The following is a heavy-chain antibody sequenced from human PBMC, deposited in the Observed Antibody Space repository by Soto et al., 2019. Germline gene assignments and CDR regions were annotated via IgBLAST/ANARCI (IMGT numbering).Heavy chain of an antibody. D-gene: IGHD6-19*01. CDR2: INHSGST. CDR3: AGDPPYSSGWYFRPTVDY. J-gene: IGHJ4*02. Sequence: PSETLSLTCAVYGGSFSGYYWTWIRQPPGTGLEWIGEINHSGSTNYNPSLKSRVTISVDTSKNQFSLKLSSVTAADTAVYYCAGDPPYSSGWYFRPTVDYWGQGTLVTVSS. CDR1: GGSFSGYY. V-gene: IGHV4-34*01.